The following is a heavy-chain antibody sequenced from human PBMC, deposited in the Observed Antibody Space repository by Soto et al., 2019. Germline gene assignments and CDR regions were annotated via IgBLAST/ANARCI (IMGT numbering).Heavy chain of an antibody. Sequence: GASVKVSCKASGYTFTSYAMHWVRQAPGQRLEWMGWINAGNGNTKYSQKFQGRVTITRDTSASTAYMELSSLGSEDTAVYYCARDGMSWYYYDSSGSNWLDPWGQGTLVTVSS. CDR3: ARDGMSWYYYDSSGSNWLDP. CDR1: GYTFTSYA. J-gene: IGHJ5*02. V-gene: IGHV1-3*01. D-gene: IGHD3-22*01. CDR2: INAGNGNT.